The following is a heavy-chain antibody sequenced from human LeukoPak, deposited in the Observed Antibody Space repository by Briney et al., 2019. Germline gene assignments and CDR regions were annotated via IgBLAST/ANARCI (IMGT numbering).Heavy chain of an antibody. Sequence: GGSLRLSCAASGFIFSNYGMHWVRQAPGKGLEWVAFIQYNGTTKDYADSVKGRFTISRDSSKNTVSLQMNSLTAEDTALYYCAKDIRRGYNFGYDQFAYWGQGTLVTVSS. J-gene: IGHJ4*02. CDR3: AKDIRRGYNFGYDQFAY. V-gene: IGHV3-30*02. CDR1: GFIFSNYG. D-gene: IGHD5-18*01. CDR2: IQYNGTTK.